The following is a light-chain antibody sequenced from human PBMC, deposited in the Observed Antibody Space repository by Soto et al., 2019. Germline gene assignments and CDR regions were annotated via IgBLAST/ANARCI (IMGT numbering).Light chain of an antibody. CDR2: GAS. CDR1: QGISSK. Sequence: AIRMTQSPSSFSASAGDRLSITCRASQGISSKLAWYQQKPGKAPNLLIYGASTLQSEVPSRFNGSGSGTDFTLTISCLQSEDFATYYCQQYYAYPITFGGGTKVE. CDR3: QQYYAYPIT. J-gene: IGKJ4*01. V-gene: IGKV1-8*01.